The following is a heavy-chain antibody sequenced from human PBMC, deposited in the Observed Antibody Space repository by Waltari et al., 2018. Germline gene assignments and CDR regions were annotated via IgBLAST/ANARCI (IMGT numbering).Heavy chain of an antibody. CDR1: GGSISSGSYY. J-gene: IGHJ5*02. V-gene: IGHV4-61*10. CDR2: IYYSGST. CDR3: ARGADGDSGSYSGPWFDP. Sequence: QVQLQESGPGLVKPSQTLSLTCTVSGGSISSGSYYWSWIRQPAGKGLEWIGYIYYSGSTNYNPSLKSRVTISVDTSKNQFSLKLSSVPAADTAVYYCARGADGDSGSYSGPWFDPWGQGTLVTVSS. D-gene: IGHD1-26*01.